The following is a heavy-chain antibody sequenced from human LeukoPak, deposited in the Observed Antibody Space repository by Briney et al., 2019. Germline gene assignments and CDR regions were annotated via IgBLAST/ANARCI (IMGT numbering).Heavy chain of an antibody. CDR2: MNPNSGNT. J-gene: IGHJ5*02. CDR3: ARGYIAAAGTGWFDP. Sequence: EASVKVSCKASGYTFTSYDINWARQATGQGLEWMGWMNPNSGNTGYAQKFQGRVTMTRNTSISTAYMELSSLRSEDTAVYYFARGYIAAAGTGWFDPWGQGTLVTVSS. CDR1: GYTFTSYD. V-gene: IGHV1-8*01. D-gene: IGHD6-13*01.